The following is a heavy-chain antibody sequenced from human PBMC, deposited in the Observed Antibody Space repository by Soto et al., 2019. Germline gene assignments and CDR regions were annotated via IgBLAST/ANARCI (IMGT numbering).Heavy chain of an antibody. J-gene: IGHJ6*02. CDR3: ARVDGDYYCYGMDV. Sequence: EVQLVESGGGLVQPGGSLRLSCAASGFTFSSYSMNWVRQAPGKGLEWVSYISSSSSTIYYADSVKGRFTISRDNAKKSLYLQRNSLRDEDTAVYYCARVDGDYYCYGMDVWGQGTTVTVSS. V-gene: IGHV3-48*02. CDR2: ISSSSSTI. CDR1: GFTFSSYS. D-gene: IGHD3-16*01.